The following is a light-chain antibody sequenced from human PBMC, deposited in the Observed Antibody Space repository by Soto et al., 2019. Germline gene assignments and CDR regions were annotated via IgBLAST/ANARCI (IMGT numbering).Light chain of an antibody. J-gene: IGLJ1*01. CDR3: QSYDSSLSGYV. CDR1: SSNIGAGYD. V-gene: IGLV1-40*01. Sequence: LTQPPSVSWSPGQRVTISCTGSSSNIGAGYDVHWYQQLPGTAPKLLIYGNSNRPSGVPDRFSGSKSGTSASLAITGLQAEDEADYYCQSYDSSLSGYVFGTGTKVTVL. CDR2: GNS.